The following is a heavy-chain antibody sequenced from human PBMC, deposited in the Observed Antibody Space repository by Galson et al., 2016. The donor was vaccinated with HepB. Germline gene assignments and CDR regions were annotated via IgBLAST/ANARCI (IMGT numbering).Heavy chain of an antibody. D-gene: IGHD2-21*02. CDR1: GFSLSTSGVX. Sequence: PALVKPTQTLTLTCTFSGFSLSTSGVXVGXXRQPPGGALEWLALLYWDDDNRYNPSLRSRLAHTKDTSKNQVVLTMTNMGPVETATYYCARGATSDCNYFDYGGQGTLVTVSS. V-gene: IGHV2-5*02. CDR3: ARGATSDCNYFDY. CDR2: LYWDDDN. J-gene: IGHJ4*02.